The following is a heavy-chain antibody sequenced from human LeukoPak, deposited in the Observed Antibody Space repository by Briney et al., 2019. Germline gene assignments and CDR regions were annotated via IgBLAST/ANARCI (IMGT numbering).Heavy chain of an antibody. V-gene: IGHV3-21*01. J-gene: IGHJ4*02. Sequence: GGSLRLSCAASGFTFSRYSMNWVRQAPGKGLEWVSSISSSSSYIYYADSVKGRFTISRDNAKNSLYLQMNSLRAEDTAVYYCASSYYYDSSDWTPFDYWGRGTLVTVSS. CDR2: ISSSSSYI. CDR3: ASSYYYDSSDWTPFDY. CDR1: GFTFSRYS. D-gene: IGHD3-22*01.